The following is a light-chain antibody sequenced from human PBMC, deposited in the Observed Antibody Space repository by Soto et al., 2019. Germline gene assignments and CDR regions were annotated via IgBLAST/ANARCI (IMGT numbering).Light chain of an antibody. CDR2: GAS. J-gene: IGKJ1*01. Sequence: QPPHTLSLSPGERATLSCSASQSVSSSYLAWYQQKPGQAPRLLIYGASSRATGIPDRFSGSGSGTDFTLTISRLEPEDFAVYYCQQYGSSPRTFGQGTKWIS. CDR3: QQYGSSPRT. CDR1: QSVSSSY. V-gene: IGKV3-20*01.